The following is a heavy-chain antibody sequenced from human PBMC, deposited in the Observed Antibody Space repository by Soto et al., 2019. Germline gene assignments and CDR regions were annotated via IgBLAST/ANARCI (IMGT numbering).Heavy chain of an antibody. CDR3: ARGTSWQLPFDY. CDR2: ISYSGST. V-gene: IGHV4-59*01. CDR1: SYSISSYY. J-gene: IGHJ4*02. D-gene: IGHD6-13*01. Sequence: ETLSLTCTVSSYSISSYYWSWIRQPPGKRLEWIGYISYSGSTDYNPSLKSRVTISGDTSKNQFSLKVSSVTAADTAVYYCARGTSWQLPFDYWGQGTQVTVSS.